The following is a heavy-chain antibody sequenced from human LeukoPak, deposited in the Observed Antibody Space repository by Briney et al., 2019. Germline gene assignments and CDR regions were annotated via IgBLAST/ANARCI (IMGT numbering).Heavy chain of an antibody. V-gene: IGHV3-73*01. D-gene: IGHD1-26*01. J-gene: IGHJ3*02. Sequence: PGGSLRLSCAASGFTFSSYGMHWVRQAPGKRLEWVGRIRSKTDNYVTAYAASVRGRFTISRDDSKNTAYLQMNSLKTEDTAVYYCTRIVGATLTDDPFDIWGQGTMVTVSS. CDR1: GFTFSSYG. CDR3: TRIVGATLTDDPFDI. CDR2: IRSKTDNYVT.